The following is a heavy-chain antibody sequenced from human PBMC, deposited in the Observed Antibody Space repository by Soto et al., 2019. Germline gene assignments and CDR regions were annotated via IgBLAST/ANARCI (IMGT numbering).Heavy chain of an antibody. CDR2: ISYDERNI. Sequence: QVELVESGGGVVQPGTSLRLSCAASGFIFRNYAMPWVRQAPGKGLEWVADISYDERNIHYPDSVKGRFTISRDNSKNALFLQMNNLRAEDTAVSYCARDSWGFDCWGQGTLVTVSS. CDR1: GFIFRNYA. D-gene: IGHD2-15*01. V-gene: IGHV3-30*04. CDR3: ARDSWGFDC. J-gene: IGHJ4*02.